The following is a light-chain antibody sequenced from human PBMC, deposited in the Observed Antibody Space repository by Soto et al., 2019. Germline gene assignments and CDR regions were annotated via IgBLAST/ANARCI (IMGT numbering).Light chain of an antibody. J-gene: IGKJ3*01. Sequence: EVVLTQSPGTLSLSPGERATLSCRASQSVAANYLAWYQQKRGQAPRLLIYGASSRATGIPDRFSGSGSGTDFTLTIIRLEPEDFSVYYFHQYGTAPLTFGPGTKVYIK. CDR1: QSVAANY. V-gene: IGKV3-20*01. CDR3: HQYGTAPLT. CDR2: GAS.